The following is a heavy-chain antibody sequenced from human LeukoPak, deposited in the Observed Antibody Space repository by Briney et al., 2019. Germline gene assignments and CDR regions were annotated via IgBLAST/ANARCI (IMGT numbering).Heavy chain of an antibody. J-gene: IGHJ4*02. V-gene: IGHV1-69*05. CDR1: GGTFSSYA. D-gene: IGHD1-26*01. CDR2: IIPIFGTA. Sequence: SVKVSCKASGGTFSSYAISWVRQAPGQGLEWMGGIIPIFGTANYAQKFRGRVTITTDESTSTAYMELSSLRSEDTAVYYCATHMGATGAVFDYWGRGTLVTVSS. CDR3: ATHMGATGAVFDY.